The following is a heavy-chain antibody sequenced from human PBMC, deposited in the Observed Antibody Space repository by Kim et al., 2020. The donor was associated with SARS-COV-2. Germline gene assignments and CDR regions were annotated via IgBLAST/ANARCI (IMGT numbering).Heavy chain of an antibody. V-gene: IGHV3-49*03. CDR3: TRGGFGELLDYYYGMDV. D-gene: IGHD3-10*01. CDR1: GFTFGDYA. Sequence: GGSLRLSCTASGFTFGDYAMSWFRQAPGKGLEWVGFIRSKAYGGTTEYAASVKGRFTISRDDSKSIAYLQMNSLKTEDTAVYYCTRGGFGELLDYYYGMDVWGQGTTVTVSS. J-gene: IGHJ6*02. CDR2: IRSKAYGGTT.